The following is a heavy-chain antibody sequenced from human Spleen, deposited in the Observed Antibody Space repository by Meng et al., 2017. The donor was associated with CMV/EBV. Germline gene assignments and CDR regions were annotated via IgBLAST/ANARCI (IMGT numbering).Heavy chain of an antibody. D-gene: IGHD1-1*01. J-gene: IGHJ6*02. CDR3: AREMAHWYYYAMDV. CDR2: IRSEAYGGTT. V-gene: IGHV3-49*04. Sequence: GESLKISCAASGFTFSSYEMNWVRQAPGKGLEWVAFIRSEAYGGTTEYAASVKGRFTISRDDSKSIAYLQMNSLKTEDTAVYYCAREMAHWYYYAMDVWGQGTTVTVSS. CDR1: GFTFSSYE.